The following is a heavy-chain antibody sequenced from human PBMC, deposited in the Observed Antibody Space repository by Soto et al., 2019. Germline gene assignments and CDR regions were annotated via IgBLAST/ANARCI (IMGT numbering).Heavy chain of an antibody. J-gene: IGHJ6*02. CDR1: GFTFSSYA. V-gene: IGHV3-30-3*01. CDR3: AREYYDFWSGYYTLYYYYYGMDV. Sequence: GGSLRLSCAASGFTFSSYAMHWVRQAPGKGLEWVAVISYDGSNKYYADSVKGRFTISRDNPKNTLYLQMNSLRAEDTAVHYCAREYYDFWSGYYTLYYYYYGMDVWGQGTTVTVSS. CDR2: ISYDGSNK. D-gene: IGHD3-3*01.